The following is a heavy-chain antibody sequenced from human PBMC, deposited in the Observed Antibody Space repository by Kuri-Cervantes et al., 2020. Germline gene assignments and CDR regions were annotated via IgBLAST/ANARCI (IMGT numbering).Heavy chain of an antibody. CDR1: GFTFSRYG. J-gene: IGHJ4*02. Sequence: GESLKISCAASGFTFSRYGMHWVRQAPGKGLEWVAVIWYDGSNKYYADSVKGRFTISRDNSKNTLYLQMNSLRAEDTAVYYCARESYGSGSPTNYWGQGTLVTVSS. D-gene: IGHD3-10*01. V-gene: IGHV3-33*01. CDR2: IWYDGSNK. CDR3: ARESYGSGSPTNY.